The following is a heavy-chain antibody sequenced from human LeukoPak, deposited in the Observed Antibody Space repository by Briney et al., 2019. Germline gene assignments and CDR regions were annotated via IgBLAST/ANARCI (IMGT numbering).Heavy chain of an antibody. V-gene: IGHV3-48*03. D-gene: IGHD2-2*02. CDR3: AGYKPFWYFDY. CDR1: GFTFSTYE. Sequence: GGSLRLSCAASGFTFSTYEMNWVRQAPGKGLEWVAYISRSGCTIYYADSVKGRFTISSDNAKNSLYLQMNSLRAEDTAVYYCAGYKPFWYFDYWGQGTPVTVSS. CDR2: ISRSGCTI. J-gene: IGHJ4*02.